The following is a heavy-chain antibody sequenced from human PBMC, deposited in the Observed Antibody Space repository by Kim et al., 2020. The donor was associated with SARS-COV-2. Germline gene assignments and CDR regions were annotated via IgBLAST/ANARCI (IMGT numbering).Heavy chain of an antibody. CDR3: AIDLTHWYFDL. Sequence: SETLSLTCTVSGGSISSYYWSWIRQPPGKGLEWIGYIYYSGSTNYNPSLKSRVTISVDTSKNQFSLKLSSVTAADTAVYYCAIDLTHWYFDLWGRGTLVTVSS. CDR1: GGSISSYY. V-gene: IGHV4-59*13. J-gene: IGHJ2*01. CDR2: IYYSGST.